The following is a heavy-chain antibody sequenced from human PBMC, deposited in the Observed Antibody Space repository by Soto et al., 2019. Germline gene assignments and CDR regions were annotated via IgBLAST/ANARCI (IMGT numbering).Heavy chain of an antibody. CDR2: ISAYNGNT. J-gene: IGHJ4*02. CDR3: ARDRGGYCSSTSCYPEVGYFDY. D-gene: IGHD2-2*01. CDR1: GYTFTSYG. Sequence: ASVKVSCKASGYTFTSYGISWVRQAPGQGLEWMGWISAYNGNTNYAQKLQGRVTMTTDTSTSTAYMELRSLRSDDTAVYYCARDRGGYCSSTSCYPEVGYFDYWGQGTLVTVSS. V-gene: IGHV1-18*01.